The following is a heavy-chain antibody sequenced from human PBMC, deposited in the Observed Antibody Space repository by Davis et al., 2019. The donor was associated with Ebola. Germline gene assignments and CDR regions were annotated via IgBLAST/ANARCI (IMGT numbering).Heavy chain of an antibody. Sequence: GESLKISCTASGFTFSNYWMAWGRQAPGKGLERVAHIKEDGSVKDYVDSVKGRFTISRDNAKNSVYLQMNSLGVEDTAVYYCVRDGWGSLFDYWGQGTLVTVSS. CDR1: GFTFSNYW. D-gene: IGHD7-27*01. J-gene: IGHJ4*02. CDR3: VRDGWGSLFDY. CDR2: IKEDGSVK. V-gene: IGHV3-7*03.